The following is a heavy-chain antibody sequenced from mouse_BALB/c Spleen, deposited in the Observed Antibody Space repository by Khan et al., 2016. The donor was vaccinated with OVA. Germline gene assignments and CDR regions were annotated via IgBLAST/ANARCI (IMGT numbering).Heavy chain of an antibody. Sequence: EVQLKQSGPGLVKPSQSLSLTCTVTGYSITSGYGWNGIRQFPGNKLEWMGYISYSGSTNYNPSLKSRISITRETPKNQFFLQFNSVTTDDTATYYCARTSRIKYWGQGTTLTVSS. CDR3: ARTSRIKY. CDR2: ISYSGST. D-gene: IGHD3-3*01. CDR1: GYSITSGYG. J-gene: IGHJ2*01. V-gene: IGHV3-2*02.